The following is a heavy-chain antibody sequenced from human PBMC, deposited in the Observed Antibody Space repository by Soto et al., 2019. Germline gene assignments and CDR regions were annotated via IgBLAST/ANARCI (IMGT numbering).Heavy chain of an antibody. Sequence: EPLSLTCTVPGGSISSYYWNWLRQPPGKGLEWIGYIYYSGSTNYNPSLQSTVTISVDTSKNQFSRKRSSVTAADTAVYYCARDRLAAGLDYYYGMDVWGQGTAVTVSS. CDR2: IYYSGST. D-gene: IGHD6-13*01. J-gene: IGHJ6*02. CDR1: GGSISSYY. CDR3: ARDRLAAGLDYYYGMDV. V-gene: IGHV4-59*01.